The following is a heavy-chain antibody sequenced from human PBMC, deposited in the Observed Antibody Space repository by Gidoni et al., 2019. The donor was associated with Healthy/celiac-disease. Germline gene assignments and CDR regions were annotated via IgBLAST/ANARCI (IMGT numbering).Heavy chain of an antibody. V-gene: IGHV4-31*03. D-gene: IGHD3-16*01. J-gene: IGHJ4*02. CDR2: INYRGST. CDR3: ARENYVWGSVDY. Sequence: QVQLQESGPGLVKPSQTLSLTCTVSGCFISRGGYYWSGIRQHPGKGLEWIGYINYRGSTYYNPSLKSRVTISVDTSKNQFSLKLSSVTAADTAVYYCARENYVWGSVDYWGQGTLVTVSS. CDR1: GCFISRGGYY.